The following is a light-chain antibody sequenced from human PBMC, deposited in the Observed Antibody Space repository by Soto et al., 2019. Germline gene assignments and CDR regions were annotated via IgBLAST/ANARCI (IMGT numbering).Light chain of an antibody. CDR3: HHYDSSPPYT. CDR1: RSFASSY. V-gene: IGKV3-20*01. CDR2: AAS. J-gene: IGKJ5*01. Sequence: EIVATQSPATLSVSPGERASLSCRASRSFASSYLAWYQHKPGQAPRLLIYAASSRATGIPDRFIGSGSGTDFTLTISRLEPDDSAVYYCHHYDSSPPYTFGQGTRLEIK.